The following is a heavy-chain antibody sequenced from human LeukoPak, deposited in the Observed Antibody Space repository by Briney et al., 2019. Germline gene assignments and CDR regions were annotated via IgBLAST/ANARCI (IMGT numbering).Heavy chain of an antibody. J-gene: IGHJ5*02. CDR2: IYHSGST. Sequence: SSETLSLTCTVSGYSISSGYYWGWIRQPPGKGLEWIGSIYHSGSTYYNPSLKSRVTISVDTSKNRFSLKLSSVTAADTAVYYCARDSRAAADYNWFDPWGQGTLVTVSS. D-gene: IGHD6-13*01. CDR3: ARDSRAAADYNWFDP. CDR1: GYSISSGYY. V-gene: IGHV4-38-2*02.